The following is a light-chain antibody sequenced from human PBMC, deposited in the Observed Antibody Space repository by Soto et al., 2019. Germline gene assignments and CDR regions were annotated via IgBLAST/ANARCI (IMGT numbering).Light chain of an antibody. CDR3: QQYNYCPGT. CDR1: QSVSSK. V-gene: IGKV3-15*01. J-gene: IGKJ1*01. Sequence: EIVLTQSPGTLSVSPGERATLSCRASQSVSSKLAWYQQKPGQAPRLLFYGASTGATGIPARYSGSGSETEYTLSISSLQSEDFAVYYCQQYNYCPGTFGQGTKVDIK. CDR2: GAS.